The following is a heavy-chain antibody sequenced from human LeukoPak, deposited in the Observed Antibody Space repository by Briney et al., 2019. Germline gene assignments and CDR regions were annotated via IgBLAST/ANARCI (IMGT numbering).Heavy chain of an antibody. CDR2: IGSSGSTI. J-gene: IGHJ5*02. D-gene: IGHD6-13*01. V-gene: IGHV3-48*03. CDR1: GFTFSSYE. Sequence: GGSLRLSCAASGFTFSSYEMNWVRQAPGKGLEWVSYIGSSGSTIYYADSVKGRFTISRDNAKNSLYLQMNSLRAEDTAVYYCARDDSSSWPAWDWFDPWGQGTLVTVSS. CDR3: ARDDSSSWPAWDWFDP.